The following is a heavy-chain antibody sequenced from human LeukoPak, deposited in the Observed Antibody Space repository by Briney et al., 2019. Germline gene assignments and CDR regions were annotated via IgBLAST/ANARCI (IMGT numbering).Heavy chain of an antibody. V-gene: IGHV3-73*01. D-gene: IGHD3-3*01. J-gene: IGHJ4*02. CDR2: ITTKANRYAT. Sequence: PGGSLRLSCAASGFTFGSYAMSWVRQASGKGLEWVGRITTKANRYATAYSASLKGRFTISRDDSKNTAYLQMNSLRTEDTAVYYCTTYKSGHYWGQGTLVTVSS. CDR3: TTYKSGHY. CDR1: GFTFGSYA.